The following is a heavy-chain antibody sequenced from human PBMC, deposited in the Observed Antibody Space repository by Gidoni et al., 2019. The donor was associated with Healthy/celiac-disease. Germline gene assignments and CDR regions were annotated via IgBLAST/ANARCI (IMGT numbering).Heavy chain of an antibody. CDR3: ARHRERSLVGATVYYYYGMDV. D-gene: IGHD1-26*01. CDR1: GYSFTSYW. CDR2: IYPGDSDT. V-gene: IGHV5-51*01. J-gene: IGHJ6*02. Sequence: EVQLVQSGAEVKKPGESLKISCKGSGYSFTSYWIGWVRQMPGKGLEWMGIIYPGDSDTRYSPSFQGQVTISADKSISTAYLQWSSLKASDTAMYYCARHRERSLVGATVYYYYGMDVWGQGTTVTVSS.